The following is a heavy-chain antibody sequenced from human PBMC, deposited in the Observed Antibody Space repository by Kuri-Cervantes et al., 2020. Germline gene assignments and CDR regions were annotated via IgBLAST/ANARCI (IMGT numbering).Heavy chain of an antibody. CDR3: VRDPFGTFHGWVH. Sequence: GGSLRLSCAASGFTFSSYWMHWVRQAPGKGLVWASRINSDGSSTSYADSVKGRFTISRDNAKNTLYLQMNSLGVEDTAIYYCVRDPFGTFHGWVHWGQGTLVTVSS. D-gene: IGHD3-16*01. CDR2: INSDGSST. CDR1: GFTFSSYW. J-gene: IGHJ4*02. V-gene: IGHV3-74*01.